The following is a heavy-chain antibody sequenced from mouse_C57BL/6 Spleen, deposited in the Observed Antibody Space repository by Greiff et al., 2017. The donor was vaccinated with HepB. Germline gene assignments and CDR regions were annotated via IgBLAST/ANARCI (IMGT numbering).Heavy chain of an antibody. CDR2: ISSGGDYI. Sequence: EVQGVESGEGLVKPGGSLKLSCAASGFTFSSYAMSWVRQTPEKRLEWVAYISSGGDYIYYADTVKGRFTISRDNARNTLYLQMSSLKSEDTAMYYCTRDHGWYLYFDYWGQGTTLTVSS. D-gene: IGHD1-1*02. V-gene: IGHV5-9-1*02. CDR1: GFTFSSYA. CDR3: TRDHGWYLYFDY. J-gene: IGHJ2*01.